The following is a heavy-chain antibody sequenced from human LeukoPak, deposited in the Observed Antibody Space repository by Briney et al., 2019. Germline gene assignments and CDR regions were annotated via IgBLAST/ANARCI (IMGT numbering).Heavy chain of an antibody. CDR3: AKDPTTVTDYPY. CDR2: IRYDGSNK. D-gene: IGHD4-17*01. Sequence: PGGSLRLSCAASGFTFSSYGMHWVRQAPGKGLEWVAFIRYDGSNKYYADSVKGRFTISRDNSKNTLYLQMNSLRAEDTAVYYCAKDPTTVTDYPYWGQGTLVTVSS. CDR1: GFTFSSYG. J-gene: IGHJ4*02. V-gene: IGHV3-30*02.